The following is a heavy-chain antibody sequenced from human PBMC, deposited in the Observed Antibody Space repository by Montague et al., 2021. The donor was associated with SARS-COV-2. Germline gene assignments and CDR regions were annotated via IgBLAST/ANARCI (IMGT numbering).Heavy chain of an antibody. D-gene: IGHD4-17*01. J-gene: IGHJ4*02. CDR1: GFTFSSYS. Sequence: SLRLSCAASGFTFSSYSMNWVRQAPGKGLEWVSSISSSSSYIYYXDSVKGRFTISRDNAKNSLYLQMNSLRAEDTAVYYCARDTPTARGWDYGDYGDYWGQGTLVTVSS. CDR2: ISSSSSYI. V-gene: IGHV3-21*01. CDR3: ARDTPTARGWDYGDYGDY.